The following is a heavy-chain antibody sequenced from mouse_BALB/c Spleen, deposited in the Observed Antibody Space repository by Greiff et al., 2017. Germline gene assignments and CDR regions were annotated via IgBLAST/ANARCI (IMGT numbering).Heavy chain of an antibody. CDR1: GYTFTSYW. Sequence: EVKLMESGTVLARHGASVKMSCKASGYTFTSYWMHWVKQRPGQGLEWIGAIYPGNSDTSYNQKFKGKAKLTAVTSTSTAYMELSSLTNEDSAVYYCTRSYGNYPYWYFDVWGAGTTVTVSS. J-gene: IGHJ1*01. CDR2: IYPGNSDT. D-gene: IGHD2-1*01. V-gene: IGHV1-5*01. CDR3: TRSYGNYPYWYFDV.